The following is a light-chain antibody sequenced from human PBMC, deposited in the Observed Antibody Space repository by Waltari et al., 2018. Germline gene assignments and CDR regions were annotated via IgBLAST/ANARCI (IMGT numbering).Light chain of an antibody. Sequence: DVQMTHSPSTLSAPLGDEVPITCRASQTINNWLAWYQLKPGKAPKILMYDASTLHSGVPSRLSGSRSETQFTLTISSLQPDDFATYFCHQYTTFSGSFGQGTKVEVK. CDR3: HQYTTFSGS. CDR1: QTINNW. J-gene: IGKJ1*01. CDR2: DAS. V-gene: IGKV1-5*03.